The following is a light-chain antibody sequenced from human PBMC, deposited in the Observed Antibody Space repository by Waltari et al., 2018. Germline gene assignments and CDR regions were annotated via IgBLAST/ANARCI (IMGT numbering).Light chain of an antibody. CDR1: IIGSKR. V-gene: IGLV3-21*02. CDR2: EDS. Sequence: YFVTQPPSVSVAPGQTARITCGGNIIGSKRVQGYQQKPGQAPVLVVYEDSVRPSGIPERFSGSNSGNTATLTITRVEAGDEADYYCQVWDSRDDVVFGAGTKLTVV. CDR3: QVWDSRDDVV. J-gene: IGLJ3*02.